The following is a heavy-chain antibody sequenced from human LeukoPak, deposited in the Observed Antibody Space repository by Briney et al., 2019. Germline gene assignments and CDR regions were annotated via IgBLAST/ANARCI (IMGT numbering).Heavy chain of an antibody. J-gene: IGHJ4*02. V-gene: IGHV1-8*01. CDR2: MNPNSGNT. Sequence: ASVKVSCKASGYTFSTYDVIWVRQATGQGLEWMGWMNPNSGNTGYALKFRGRVTMTGDTSISTAYMELSSLISEDTAVYYCARAIRNQLLSDLWGPGTLVTVSS. CDR1: GYTFSTYD. CDR3: ARAIRNQLLSDL. D-gene: IGHD2-2*01.